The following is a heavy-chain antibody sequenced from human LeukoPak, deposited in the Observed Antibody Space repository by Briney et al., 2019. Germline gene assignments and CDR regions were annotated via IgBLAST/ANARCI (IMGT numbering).Heavy chain of an antibody. V-gene: IGHV3-7*05. CDR1: GFTFSSSW. J-gene: IGHJ5*01. Sequence: HLGGCLRLSCAASGFTFSSSWMSWGRQAPGKGLEWVANIRADGGVRNYVDSLKGRFTISRDNARNSLYLQMNSLRAEDTAVYYCARDPLYGSGAWGHGKLVSVSS. D-gene: IGHD6-19*01. CDR2: IRADGGVR. CDR3: ARDPLYGSGA.